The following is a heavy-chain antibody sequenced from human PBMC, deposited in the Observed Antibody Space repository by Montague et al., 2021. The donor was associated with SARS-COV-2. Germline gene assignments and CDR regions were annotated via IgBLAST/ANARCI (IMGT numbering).Heavy chain of an antibody. CDR1: GDSISSGYFY. CDR3: ARHLAISGPAAVSDY. CDR2: IHYSGIT. J-gene: IGHJ4*02. Sequence: SETLSLTCTVSGDSISSGYFYWGWIRQPPGKGLEWVGTIHYSGITYYNPSLKSRVTISVDTSRNQFSLKLSSVTAADTAIYYCARHLAISGPAAVSDYWGQGTLATVSS. D-gene: IGHD2-2*01. V-gene: IGHV4-39*01.